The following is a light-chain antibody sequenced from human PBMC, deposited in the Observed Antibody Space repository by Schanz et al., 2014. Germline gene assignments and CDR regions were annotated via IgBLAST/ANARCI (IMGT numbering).Light chain of an antibody. V-gene: IGKV3-11*01. Sequence: EIVLTQSPATLSLSPGERATLSCRASQSVSSYLAWYQQKPGQAPRLLIYDASNRATGIPARFSGSGSGTACTLPISSLEPEDFAVYYCQQRHNWPATTFGGGTKVEIK. CDR2: DAS. CDR1: QSVSSY. J-gene: IGKJ4*01. CDR3: QQRHNWPATT.